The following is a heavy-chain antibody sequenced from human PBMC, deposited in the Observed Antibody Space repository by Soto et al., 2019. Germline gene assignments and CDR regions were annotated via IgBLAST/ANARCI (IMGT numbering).Heavy chain of an antibody. CDR3: ARALRLLEWYEGWFDP. Sequence: QLQLQESGSGLVKPSQTLSLTCAVSGGSISSGGYSWSWIRQPPGKGLEWIGYIYHSGSTYYNPSLKSRVTISVDRSKIQFSLKLSSVTAADTAVYYCARALRLLEWYEGWFDPWGQGTLVTVYS. CDR2: IYHSGST. J-gene: IGHJ5*02. CDR1: GGSISSGGYS. D-gene: IGHD3-3*01. V-gene: IGHV4-30-2*01.